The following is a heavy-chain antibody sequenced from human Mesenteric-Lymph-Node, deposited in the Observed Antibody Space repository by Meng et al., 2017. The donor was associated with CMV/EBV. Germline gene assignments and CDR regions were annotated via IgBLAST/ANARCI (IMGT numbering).Heavy chain of an antibody. D-gene: IGHD5-24*01. CDR2: IYYSGNT. J-gene: IGHJ4*02. Sequence: SETLSLTCTVSGGSISSSSYYWGWIRQPPGKGLEWIGSIYYSGNTYYNPSLKSRVTISVATSKSQFSLKLSSVTAADTAVYYCARHLRDGYNYGTYSFAYWGRGTLVTVSS. CDR3: ARHLRDGYNYGTYSFAY. CDR1: GGSISSSSYY. V-gene: IGHV4-39*01.